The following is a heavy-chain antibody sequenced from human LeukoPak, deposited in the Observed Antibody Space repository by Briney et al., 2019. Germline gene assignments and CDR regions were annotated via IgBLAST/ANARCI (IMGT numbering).Heavy chain of an antibody. D-gene: IGHD3-10*01. Sequence: ASVKVSCKASGYTFTSYDINWVRQATGQGLEWMGWMNPNSGNTGYAQKFQGRVTITRNTSISTAYMELSSLRSEDTAVYYCARGFNSLWFGELHYYYYMDVWGKGTTVTVSS. CDR3: ARGFNSLWFGELHYYYYMDV. J-gene: IGHJ6*03. CDR2: MNPNSGNT. V-gene: IGHV1-8*03. CDR1: GYTFTSYD.